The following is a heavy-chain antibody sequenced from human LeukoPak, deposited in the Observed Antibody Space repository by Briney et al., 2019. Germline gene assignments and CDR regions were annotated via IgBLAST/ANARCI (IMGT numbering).Heavy chain of an antibody. Sequence: SETLSLTCAVYIGSSSGYYWSWIRQPPGKGLEWIGEINHSESTNYNPSLKSRVTISVDTSKNQFSLKLSSVTAADTAVYYCARAMTTVTLGDYWGQGTLVTVSS. CDR1: IGSSSGYY. CDR3: ARAMTTVTLGDY. D-gene: IGHD4-17*01. V-gene: IGHV4-34*01. CDR2: INHSEST. J-gene: IGHJ4*02.